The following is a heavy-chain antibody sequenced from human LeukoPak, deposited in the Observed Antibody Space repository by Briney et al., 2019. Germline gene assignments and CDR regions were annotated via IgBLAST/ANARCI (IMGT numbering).Heavy chain of an antibody. D-gene: IGHD1-1*01. CDR1: GFTFSSYA. CDR3: ARVPLDNSYYDY. V-gene: IGHV3-64*01. CDR2: ISNIGDST. J-gene: IGHJ4*02. Sequence: GGSLRLSCAASGFTFSSYAMHWVRQAPGKGLEYVSAISNIGDSTYYANSVKGRFTISRDNSKNTLFLLMDSLRAEDMAVYFCARVPLDNSYYDYWGQGTLVTVSS.